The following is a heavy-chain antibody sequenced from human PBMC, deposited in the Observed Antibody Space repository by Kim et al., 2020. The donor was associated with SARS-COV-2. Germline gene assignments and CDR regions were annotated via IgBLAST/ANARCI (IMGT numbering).Heavy chain of an antibody. D-gene: IGHD1-26*01. J-gene: IGHJ4*02. Sequence: SETLSLTCAVYGGSFSGYYWSWIRQPPGKGLEWIGEINHSGSTNYNPSLKSRFTISVDTSKNQFSLKLSSVTAADTAVYYCEISGSSNYWGEGTLVTVSS. V-gene: IGHV4-34*01. CDR2: INHSGST. CDR3: EISGSSNY. CDR1: GGSFSGYY.